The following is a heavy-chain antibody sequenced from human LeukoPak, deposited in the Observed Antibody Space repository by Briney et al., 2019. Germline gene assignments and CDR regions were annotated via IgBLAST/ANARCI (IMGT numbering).Heavy chain of an antibody. CDR2: INPNSGGT. Sequence: ASVKVSCKASGYTFTGYYMHWVRQAPGQGLEWMGWINPNSGGTNYAQKFQGRVTMTRDTSISTAYMELSRLRSDDTAVYYCAREKYNWNYAEAVDYWGQGTLVTVSS. J-gene: IGHJ4*02. V-gene: IGHV1-2*02. CDR3: AREKYNWNYAEAVDY. CDR1: GYTFTGYY. D-gene: IGHD1-7*01.